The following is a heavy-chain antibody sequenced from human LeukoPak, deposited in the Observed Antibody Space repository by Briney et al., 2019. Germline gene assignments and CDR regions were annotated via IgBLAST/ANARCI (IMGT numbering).Heavy chain of an antibody. CDR1: GFTFSSYG. D-gene: IGHD6-19*01. CDR3: ASRLTVAGTFNDY. J-gene: IGHJ4*02. V-gene: IGHV3-30*02. Sequence: GGSLRLSCAAAGFTFSSYGMHWVRQAPGQGLGWVAFIRYDGSNKYYADSVKGRFTISRDNSKNTLYLQMNSLRAEDTAVYYCASRLTVAGTFNDYWGQGTLVTVSS. CDR2: IRYDGSNK.